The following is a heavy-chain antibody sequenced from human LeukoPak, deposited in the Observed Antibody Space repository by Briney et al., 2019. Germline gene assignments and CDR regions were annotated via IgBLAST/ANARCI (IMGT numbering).Heavy chain of an antibody. J-gene: IGHJ6*03. CDR1: GFTFSSYA. Sequence: SGGSLRLSCAASGFTFSSYAMHWVRQAPGKGLEYVSAISSNGGSTYYANSVKGRFIISRDNSKNTLYLQMGSLRAEDMAVYYCARDGWDIAARPDGYYYYYMDVWGKGTTVTVSS. V-gene: IGHV3-64*01. D-gene: IGHD6-6*01. CDR2: ISSNGGST. CDR3: ARDGWDIAARPDGYYYYYMDV.